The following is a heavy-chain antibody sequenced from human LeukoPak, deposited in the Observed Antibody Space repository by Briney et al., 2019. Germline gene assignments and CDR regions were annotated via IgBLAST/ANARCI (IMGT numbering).Heavy chain of an antibody. CDR2: ISYDGSNE. CDR3: ATDVSIDSDY. Sequence: PGGSLRLSCAASGFTFSSYAMHWVRQAPGKGLEWVAFISYDGSNEYYTDSVKGRFTISRDNAKNSLYLQMNSLRAEDTAVYYCATDVSIDSDYWGQGTLVTVSS. V-gene: IGHV3-30*04. D-gene: IGHD3-3*02. J-gene: IGHJ4*02. CDR1: GFTFSSYA.